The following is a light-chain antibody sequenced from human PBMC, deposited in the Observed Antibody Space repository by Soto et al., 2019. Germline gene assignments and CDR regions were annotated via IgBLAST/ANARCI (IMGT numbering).Light chain of an antibody. CDR1: QSVSSSY. CDR3: QQYGSSIT. CDR2: GAS. J-gene: IGKJ5*01. Sequence: EIVLTQSPGTLSLSPGERATLSCRASQSVSSSYLVWYQQKPGQAPRLLIYGASSRATGIPDRFSGSGSGTDFTLTISRLEPEDFAVYYCQQYGSSITFGQGTRL. V-gene: IGKV3-20*01.